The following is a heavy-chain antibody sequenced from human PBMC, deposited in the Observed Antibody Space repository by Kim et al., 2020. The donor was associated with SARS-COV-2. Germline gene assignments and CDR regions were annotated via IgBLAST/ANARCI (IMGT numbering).Heavy chain of an antibody. Sequence: GGSLRLSCAASGFTFSDYYMSWIRQAPGKGLEWVSYISSRGSTIYYADSVKGRFTISRDNAKNSLYLQMNSLGVEDTAVYYCARYSVAGPYGMDVWGQGTTVTVSS. J-gene: IGHJ6*02. D-gene: IGHD6-19*01. CDR3: ARYSVAGPYGMDV. CDR1: GFTFSDYY. V-gene: IGHV3-11*01. CDR2: ISSRGSTI.